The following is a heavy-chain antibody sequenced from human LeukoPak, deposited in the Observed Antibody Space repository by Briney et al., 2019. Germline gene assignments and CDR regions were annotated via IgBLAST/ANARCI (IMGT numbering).Heavy chain of an antibody. CDR1: GGTFSSYA. CDR3: ARDPYPGSGEDY. J-gene: IGHJ4*02. Sequence: SVKVSCKASGGTFSSYAISWVRQAPGQGLEWMGGIIPIFGTANYAQKFQGRVTITTDESTSTAYMELSSLRSEDTAVYYCARDPYPGSGEDYWGQGTLVTVSS. CDR2: IIPIFGTA. D-gene: IGHD3-10*01. V-gene: IGHV1-69*05.